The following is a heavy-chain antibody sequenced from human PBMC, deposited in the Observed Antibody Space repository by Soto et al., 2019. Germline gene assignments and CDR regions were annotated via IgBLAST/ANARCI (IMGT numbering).Heavy chain of an antibody. V-gene: IGHV4-4*07. D-gene: IGHD6-13*01. J-gene: IGHJ4*02. CDR2: IYTSGTA. CDR3: ARDFDSSSWYRLDQ. CDR1: GGSINTYF. Sequence: QVQLQESGPGLVKPSETLSLTCTVSGGSINTYFWSWIRQPAGKGLEWIGRIYTSGTANYNPALNGRVLRSVDTSKNQFSLKVTSGTAADTAVYYCARDFDSSSWYRLDQWGQGTLVIVSS.